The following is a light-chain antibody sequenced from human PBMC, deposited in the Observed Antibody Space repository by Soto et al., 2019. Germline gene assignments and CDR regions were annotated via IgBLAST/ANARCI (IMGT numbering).Light chain of an antibody. CDR3: CSYAGTNTFV. CDR2: EGN. V-gene: IGLV2-23*01. CDR1: SSDVGSYNL. Sequence: QSALTQPASVSGSPGQSITISCTGTSSDVGSYNLVSWYQQHPGKAPKLMIYEGNKRPSGVSNRFSGSKSANTASLTISGLQTEDEADYYCCSYAGTNTFVFGTATKFTVL. J-gene: IGLJ1*01.